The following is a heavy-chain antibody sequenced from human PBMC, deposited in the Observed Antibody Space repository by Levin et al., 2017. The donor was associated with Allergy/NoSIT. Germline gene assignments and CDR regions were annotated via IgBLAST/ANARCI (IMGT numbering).Heavy chain of an antibody. D-gene: IGHD4-17*01. CDR3: ARARGDYGDYGEDYYYYYGMDV. J-gene: IGHJ6*02. Sequence: GASVKVSCKASGGTFSSYTISWVRQAPGQGLEWMGRIIPILGIANYAQKFQGRVTITADKSTSTAYMELSSLRSEDTAVYYCARARGDYGDYGEDYYYYYGMDVWGQGTTVTVSS. CDR1: GGTFSSYT. CDR2: IIPILGIA. V-gene: IGHV1-69*02.